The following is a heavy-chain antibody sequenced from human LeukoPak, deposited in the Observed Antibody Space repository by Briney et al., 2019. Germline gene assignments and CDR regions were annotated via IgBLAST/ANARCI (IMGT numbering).Heavy chain of an antibody. J-gene: IGHJ4*02. CDR1: GFTFSSYA. Sequence: PGGSLRLSCAASGFTFSSYAMSWVRQAPGKGLEWVSAIRGSGGSTYYADSVKGRFTISRDNSKNTLYLQMNSLRAEDTAVYYCAKMTVAGDYYFDYWGQGTLVTVSS. D-gene: IGHD6-19*01. CDR3: AKMTVAGDYYFDY. V-gene: IGHV3-23*01. CDR2: IRGSGGST.